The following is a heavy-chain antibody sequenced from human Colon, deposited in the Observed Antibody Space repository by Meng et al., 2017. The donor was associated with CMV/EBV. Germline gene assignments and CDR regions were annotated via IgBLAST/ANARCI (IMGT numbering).Heavy chain of an antibody. CDR3: AFGGYWFNH. J-gene: IGHJ5*02. D-gene: IGHD3-10*01. Sequence: GESLKISCAASRFSFSSFAMSWVRQAPGKGLEWVANIKQDGSEKSYVDSVKGRFTISRDNAKNSLFLQMNSLRAEDTSVYYCAFGGYWFNHWGQGTLVTVSS. CDR2: IKQDGSEK. V-gene: IGHV3-7*01. CDR1: RFSFSSFA.